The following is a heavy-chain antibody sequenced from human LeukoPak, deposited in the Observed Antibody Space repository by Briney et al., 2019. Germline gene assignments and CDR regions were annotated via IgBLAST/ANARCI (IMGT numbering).Heavy chain of an antibody. CDR2: IYYSGST. D-gene: IGHD3-3*01. J-gene: IGHJ4*02. Sequence: SETLSLTCTVSGGSISSGGYYWSWIRQHPGKGLEWIGCIYYSGSTYYNPSLKSRVTISVDTSKNQFSLKLSSVTAADTAVYYCARGRWSSPYYFDYWGQGTLVTVSS. V-gene: IGHV4-31*03. CDR1: GGSISSGGYY. CDR3: ARGRWSSPYYFDY.